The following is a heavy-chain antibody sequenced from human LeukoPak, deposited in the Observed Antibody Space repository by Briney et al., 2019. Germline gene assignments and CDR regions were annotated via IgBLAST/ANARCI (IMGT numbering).Heavy chain of an antibody. CDR2: IYYSGST. V-gene: IGHV4-59*08. J-gene: IGHJ4*02. D-gene: IGHD2-21*01. Sequence: SETLSLTCTVSGGSISSYYWSWIRQPPGKGLEWIGYIYYSGSTNYNPSLKSRVTISVDTSKTQFSLKLSSVTAADTAVYYCARYSYFQSYYFDYWGQGTLVTVSS. CDR1: GGSISSYY. CDR3: ARYSYFQSYYFDY.